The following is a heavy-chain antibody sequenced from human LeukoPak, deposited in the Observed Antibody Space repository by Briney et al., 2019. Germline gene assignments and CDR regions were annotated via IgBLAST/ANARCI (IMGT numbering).Heavy chain of an antibody. J-gene: IGHJ4*02. CDR3: AKDHASVTSDYFDY. CDR2: ISGSGGST. Sequence: GGSLRLSCAASGFTFSSHTMSWVRQAPGKGLEWVSAISGSGGSTYYADSVKGRFTISRDNSKNTLYLQINSLRAEDTAVYYCAKDHASVTSDYFDYWGRGALVTVSS. CDR1: GFTFSSHT. V-gene: IGHV3-23*01. D-gene: IGHD4-17*01.